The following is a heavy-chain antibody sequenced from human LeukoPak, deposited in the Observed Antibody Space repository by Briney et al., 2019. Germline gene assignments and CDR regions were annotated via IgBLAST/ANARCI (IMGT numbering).Heavy chain of an antibody. D-gene: IGHD1-1*01. Sequence: GGSLRLSCAASGFTFSSYAMHWVRQAPGKGLEWVAVISYDGSNKYYADSVKGRFTISRDNSKNTLYLQMNSLRAEDTAVYYCAKVVGFDTTGIYYFDYWGQGTLVTVSS. CDR3: AKVVGFDTTGIYYFDY. J-gene: IGHJ4*02. CDR1: GFTFSSYA. V-gene: IGHV3-30-3*01. CDR2: ISYDGSNK.